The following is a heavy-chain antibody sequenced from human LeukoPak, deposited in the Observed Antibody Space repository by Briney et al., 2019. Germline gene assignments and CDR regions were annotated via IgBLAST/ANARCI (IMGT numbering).Heavy chain of an antibody. CDR2: ITATSSST. V-gene: IGHV3-23*01. CDR1: GFTFSSYG. Sequence: PGGSLRLSCAASGFTFSSYGMSWVRQAPGKGLEWVSAITATSSSTHDADSVQGRFTISRDNSKNTLYLQMNSLRPEDTAIYYCATGDGYNSYYFNQWGQGILVTVSS. J-gene: IGHJ4*02. D-gene: IGHD5-24*01. CDR3: ATGDGYNSYYFNQ.